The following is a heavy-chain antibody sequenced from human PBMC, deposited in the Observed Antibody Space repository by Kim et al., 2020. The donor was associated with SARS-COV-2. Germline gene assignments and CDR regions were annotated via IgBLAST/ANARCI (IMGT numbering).Heavy chain of an antibody. D-gene: IGHD2-15*01. J-gene: IGHJ4*02. V-gene: IGHV3-23*03. CDR3: ARMAAALDFDY. Sequence: TYFAAAVKSRFTISRDNSKNTLDLQMSSLRGEDTAVYYCARMAAALDFDYWGLGTLVTVSS. CDR2: T.